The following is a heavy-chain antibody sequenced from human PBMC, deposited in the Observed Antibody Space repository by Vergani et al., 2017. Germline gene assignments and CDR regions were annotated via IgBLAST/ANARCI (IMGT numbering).Heavy chain of an antibody. CDR2: IYYSGST. V-gene: IGHV4-39*07. D-gene: IGHD5-24*01. Sequence: QLQLPESGPGLVKPSETLSLTCTVSGGSISSSSYYWGWIRQPPGKGLEWIGSIYYSGSTNYNPSLKSRVTISVDTSKNQFSLKLSSVTAADTAVYYCAREEVEMATISWFDPWGQGTLVTVSS. J-gene: IGHJ5*02. CDR1: GGSISSSSYY. CDR3: AREEVEMATISWFDP.